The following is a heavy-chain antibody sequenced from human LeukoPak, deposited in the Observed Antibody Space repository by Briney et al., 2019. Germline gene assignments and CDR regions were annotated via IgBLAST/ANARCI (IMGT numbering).Heavy chain of an antibody. V-gene: IGHV4-59*08. Sequence: PSETLSLTCTVSGGSISSYYWSWIRQPPGKGLEWIGYIYYSGSTNYNPSLKSRVPISVEPSKNLFSLQLSSVTAADTAVYYWARRGPPGAAAGRRNWFDPWGQGTLVTVSS. J-gene: IGHJ5*02. CDR3: ARRGPPGAAAGRRNWFDP. CDR1: GGSISSYY. CDR2: IYYSGST. D-gene: IGHD6-13*01.